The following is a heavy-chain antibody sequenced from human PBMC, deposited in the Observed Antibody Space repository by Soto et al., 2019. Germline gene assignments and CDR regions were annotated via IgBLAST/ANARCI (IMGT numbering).Heavy chain of an antibody. Sequence: ASVKVSCKASGYTFTSYGISWVRQAPGQGLEWMGWISAYNGNTNYAQKLQGRVTMTTDTSTSTAYMELRSLRSDDTAVYYCARAVIGYSSSSAWFDPWGQGTLVTVSS. CDR1: GYTFTSYG. J-gene: IGHJ5*02. V-gene: IGHV1-18*04. CDR2: ISAYNGNT. D-gene: IGHD6-6*01. CDR3: ARAVIGYSSSSAWFDP.